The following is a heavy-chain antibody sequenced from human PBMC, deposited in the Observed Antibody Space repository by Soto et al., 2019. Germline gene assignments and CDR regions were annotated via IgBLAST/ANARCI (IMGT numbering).Heavy chain of an antibody. CDR3: ARSGPYCNGGSCYFQY. D-gene: IGHD2-15*01. V-gene: IGHV1-69*01. CDR1: GGTFSSFD. Sequence: QVQLVQSGAEVKKPGSSVKVSCKVSGGTFSSFDISWLRQAPGQRLEWMGGIIPAFGPANYAPKFQGTVSSTADDSATTVYMELSSLRSDDTGVYYCARSGPYCNGGSCYFQYWGQGTLVTVSS. CDR2: IIPAFGPA. J-gene: IGHJ1*01.